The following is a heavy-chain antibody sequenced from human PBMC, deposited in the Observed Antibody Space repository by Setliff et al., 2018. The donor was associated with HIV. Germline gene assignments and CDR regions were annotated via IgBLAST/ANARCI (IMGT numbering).Heavy chain of an antibody. Sequence: LRLSCAASGFTFSSYSMNWIRQAPGKGLDWVSAISGSAGSTYYADSVKGRFTISRDNSKSTLYLQMNSLRAEDTAVYYCAKAARDYYDSSGYYIGIDYWGRGTLVTVSS. V-gene: IGHV3-23*01. CDR3: AKAARDYYDSSGYYIGIDY. J-gene: IGHJ4*02. D-gene: IGHD3-22*01. CDR2: ISGSAGST. CDR1: GFTFSSYS.